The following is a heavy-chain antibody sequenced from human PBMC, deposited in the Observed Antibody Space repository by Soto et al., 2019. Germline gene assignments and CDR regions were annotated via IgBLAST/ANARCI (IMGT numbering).Heavy chain of an antibody. V-gene: IGHV5-51*01. D-gene: IGHD6-25*01. CDR1: GYSFTSYW. J-gene: IGHJ4*02. Sequence: GESLKISCKGSGYSFTSYWIGWVRQMPGKGLEWMGIIYPGDSDTRYNPSFQGQVTISADKSISAAYLQWSSLKASDTAMYYCARHVENPYSSEPDYWGQGTLVTVSS. CDR3: ARHVENPYSSEPDY. CDR2: IYPGDSDT.